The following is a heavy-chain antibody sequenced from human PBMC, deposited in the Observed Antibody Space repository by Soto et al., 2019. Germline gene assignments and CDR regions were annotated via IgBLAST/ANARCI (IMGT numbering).Heavy chain of an antibody. J-gene: IGHJ3*01. CDR2: INAGNGNT. D-gene: IGHD3-3*01. CDR1: GYTFTSYA. V-gene: IGHV1-3*01. CDR3: ARSRFLEWLPGY. Sequence: ASVKVSCKASGYTFTSYAMHWVRQAPGQRLEWMGWINAGNGNTKYSQKFQGRVTITRDTSASTAYMELSSLRSEDTAVYYCARSRFLEWLPGYWGQGTMVTVSS.